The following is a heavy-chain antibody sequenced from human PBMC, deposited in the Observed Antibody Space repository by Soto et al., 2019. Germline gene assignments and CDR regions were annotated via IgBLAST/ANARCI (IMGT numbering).Heavy chain of an antibody. CDR3: ARVAFGPIDY. V-gene: IGHV4-38-2*02. CDR2: MYHSGTT. Sequence: PSETLSLTCTVSNYSNSSGYYWGWIRQSPGEGLEWIVSMYHSGTTYYNPSLKSRVTISIDTSKNQFSLKLTSVTSADTAVYFCARVAFGPIDYWGQGTLVTVSS. CDR1: NYSNSSGYY. J-gene: IGHJ4*02. D-gene: IGHD3-16*01.